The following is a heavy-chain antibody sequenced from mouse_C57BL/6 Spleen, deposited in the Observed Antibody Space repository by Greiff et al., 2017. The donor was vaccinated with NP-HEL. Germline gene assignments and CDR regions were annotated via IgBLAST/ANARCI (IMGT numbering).Heavy chain of an antibody. V-gene: IGHV2-6*01. CDR3: ARSSYRGAMDY. D-gene: IGHD2-14*01. CDR1: GFSLTSYG. Sequence: QVQLQQSGPGLVAPSQCLSLTCTVSGFSLTSYGVDWVRQSPGKGLEWLGVIWGVGSTNYNSALKYRLSISKDKSKSQVFLKINSLQTEDTAMDYCARSSYRGAMDYWGQGTSVTVSS. CDR2: IWGVGST. J-gene: IGHJ4*01.